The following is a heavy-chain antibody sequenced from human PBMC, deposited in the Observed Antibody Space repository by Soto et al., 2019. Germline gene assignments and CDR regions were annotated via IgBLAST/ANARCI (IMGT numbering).Heavy chain of an antibody. CDR1: EDTFRNYA. D-gene: IGHD3-22*01. J-gene: IGHJ6*02. V-gene: IGHV1-69*06. CDR2: IIPIFGTA. Sequence: QVELVQSGAEVKKPGSSVKVSCQASEDTFRNYAISWVRQAPGQGLEWMGGIIPIFGTANYAQKFQGRVTITADTSANTVYLELSSLRSEDTAVYYCASTKYDSSGYYDNYYAMDVWGQGTTVTVSS. CDR3: ASTKYDSSGYYDNYYAMDV.